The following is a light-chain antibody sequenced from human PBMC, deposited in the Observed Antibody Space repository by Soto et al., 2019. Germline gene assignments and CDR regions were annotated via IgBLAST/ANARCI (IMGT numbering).Light chain of an antibody. CDR2: DAS. Sequence: EIQMTESPSTLSAALGDRVTSTCLASQSVTTSLAWYQQKPGKVPKLLIYDASSLESGVPSRFSGSGSGKEFTLTISTLQPDDFATYYCQQYNSYPRTFGQGTKV. CDR1: QSVTTS. CDR3: QQYNSYPRT. J-gene: IGKJ1*01. V-gene: IGKV1-5*01.